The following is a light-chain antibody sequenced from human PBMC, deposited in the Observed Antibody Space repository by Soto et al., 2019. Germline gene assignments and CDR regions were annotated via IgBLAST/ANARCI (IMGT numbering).Light chain of an antibody. CDR1: QGISHY. Sequence: DIQMTQSPSSLSASVGDRVTITCRASQGISHYLAWYQQKPGKVPKLLIYAASTLQSGVPSRFSGSGSGTDFTLTISSLQPEDVATYYCQKYSSAPLTFGQGTRLEIK. J-gene: IGKJ5*01. CDR3: QKYSSAPLT. V-gene: IGKV1-27*01. CDR2: AAS.